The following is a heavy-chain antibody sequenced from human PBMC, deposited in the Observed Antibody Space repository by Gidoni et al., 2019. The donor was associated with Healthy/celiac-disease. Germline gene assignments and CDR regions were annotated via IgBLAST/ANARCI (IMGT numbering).Heavy chain of an antibody. CDR1: GFTFSSYE. Sequence: EVQLVESGGGLVQPGGSLSLSCAASGFTFSSYEMNWVRQAPGKGLEWVSYISSSGSTIYYADSVKGRFTISRDNAKNSLYLQMNSLRAEDTAVYYCARDDVETKMTYWGQGTLVTVSS. J-gene: IGHJ4*02. CDR3: ARDDVETKMTY. V-gene: IGHV3-48*03. CDR2: ISSSGSTI.